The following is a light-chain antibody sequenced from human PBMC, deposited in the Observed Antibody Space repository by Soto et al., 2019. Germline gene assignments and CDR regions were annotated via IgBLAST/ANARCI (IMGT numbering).Light chain of an antibody. CDR3: HQYNKWPLT. CDR2: AAS. CDR1: QSVSGN. V-gene: IGKV3-15*01. J-gene: IGKJ4*01. Sequence: EIVMTQSPATLSVSPGERATLSCRASQSVSGNLAWYQQKPGQAPSLLIYAASTRATGISARFSGSGSGTAFTLPISSLQSEDFALYYCHQYNKWPLTFGGGTKVEIK.